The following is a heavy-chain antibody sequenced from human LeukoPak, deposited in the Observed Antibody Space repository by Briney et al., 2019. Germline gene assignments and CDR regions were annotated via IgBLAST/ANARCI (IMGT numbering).Heavy chain of an antibody. D-gene: IGHD3-10*01. Sequence: SETLSLTCAVYGGSFSGYSWNWIRQPPVKGLEWIGEINHSGGTNYNPSLKSRVTISVDTSKKQFSLKLSSVTAADTAVYYCARGVDYYGVWGQGTLVTASS. CDR3: ARGVDYYGV. V-gene: IGHV4-34*01. J-gene: IGHJ4*02. CDR2: INHSGGT. CDR1: GGSFSGYS.